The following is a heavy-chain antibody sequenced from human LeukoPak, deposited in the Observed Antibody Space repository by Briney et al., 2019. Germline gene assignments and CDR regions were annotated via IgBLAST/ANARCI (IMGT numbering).Heavy chain of an antibody. V-gene: IGHV1-24*01. J-gene: IGHJ4*02. D-gene: IGHD3-10*01. CDR1: GYTLSVLS. CDR2: IDPQSGNT. CDR3: ATHLARSYYYFDF. Sequence: ASVKVSCKISGYTLSVLSIHWVRQAPGEGLGWVGGIDPQSGNTVYAQSLRGRATITEDTFEDTAYMELSSLTSEDTAVYFCATHLARSYYYFDFWGQGTLLTVSS.